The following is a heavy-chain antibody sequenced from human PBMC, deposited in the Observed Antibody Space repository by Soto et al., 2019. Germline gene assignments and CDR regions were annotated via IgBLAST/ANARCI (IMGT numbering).Heavy chain of an antibody. CDR1: GFTFRDYA. CDR2: IRGNGNDA. D-gene: IGHD6-19*01. Sequence: VQLFESGGDLVQPGGSLRLSCAASGFTFRDYAMNWVRQVPGKGLEWVSDIRGNGNDARYADSVKGRFSISSDNSRNTLYLHLNRLRVDDTAVYYCAKERRGSGWSVCNFWGQGTLVTVSS. CDR3: AKERRGSGWSVCNF. V-gene: IGHV3-23*01. J-gene: IGHJ4*02.